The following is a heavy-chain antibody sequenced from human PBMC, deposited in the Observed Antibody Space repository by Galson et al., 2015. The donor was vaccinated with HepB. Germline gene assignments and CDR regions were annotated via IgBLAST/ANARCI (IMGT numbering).Heavy chain of an antibody. CDR3: VKDRTGTTGGVFDY. CDR2: ISSVGGSI. CDR1: GFAFSRHT. J-gene: IGHJ4*02. Sequence: SLRLSCAASGFAFSRHTMHWVRQAPGKGLEYVSGISSVGGSIYYADSFKGRFTIFKDSSKNTLYLQMSSLRPEDTAVFYCVKDRTGTTGGVFDYWGQGTLVTVSS. D-gene: IGHD1-1*01. V-gene: IGHV3-64D*06.